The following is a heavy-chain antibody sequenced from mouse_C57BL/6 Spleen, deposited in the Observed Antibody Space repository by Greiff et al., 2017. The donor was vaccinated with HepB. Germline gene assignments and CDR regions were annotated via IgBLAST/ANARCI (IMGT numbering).Heavy chain of an antibody. CDR2: IDPENGDT. CDR1: GFNIKDDY. D-gene: IGHD1-1*01. J-gene: IGHJ3*01. CDR3: TTSPDRTVKAWFAY. Sequence: EVQLQQSGAELVRPGASVKLSCTASGFNIKDDYMHWVKQRPEQGLEWIGWIDPENGDTEYASKFQGKATITADTSSNTAYLQLSSLTSEDTAVYYCTTSPDRTVKAWFAYWGQGTLVTVSA. V-gene: IGHV14-4*01.